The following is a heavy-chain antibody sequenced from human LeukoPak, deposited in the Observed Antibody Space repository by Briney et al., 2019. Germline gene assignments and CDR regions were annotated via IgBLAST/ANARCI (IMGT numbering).Heavy chain of an antibody. D-gene: IGHD6-19*01. Sequence: SETLSLTCTVSGGSISSYYWSWNRQPPGKGLEWIGYIYYSGSTNYNPSLKSRVTISVDTSKNQFSLKLSSVTAADTAVYYCARHSSGWSKYYYYYGMDVWGQGTTVTVSS. CDR3: ARHSSGWSKYYYYYGMDV. V-gene: IGHV4-59*08. CDR2: IYYSGST. J-gene: IGHJ6*02. CDR1: GGSISSYY.